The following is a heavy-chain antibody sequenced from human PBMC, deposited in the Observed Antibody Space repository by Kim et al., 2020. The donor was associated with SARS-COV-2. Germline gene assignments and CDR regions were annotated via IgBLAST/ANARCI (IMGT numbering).Heavy chain of an antibody. CDR2: IYYSGST. Sequence: SETLSLTCTVSGGSISSYYWSWIRQPPGKGLEWIGYIYYSGSTNYNPSLKSRVTISVDTSKNQFSLKLSSVTAADTAVYYCARSITIFGVPRFDPWGQGTLVTVSS. V-gene: IGHV4-59*01. CDR3: ARSITIFGVPRFDP. D-gene: IGHD3-3*01. CDR1: GGSISSYY. J-gene: IGHJ5*02.